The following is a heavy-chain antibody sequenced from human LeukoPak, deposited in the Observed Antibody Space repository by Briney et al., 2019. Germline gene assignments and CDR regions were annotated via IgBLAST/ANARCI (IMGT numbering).Heavy chain of an antibody. CDR3: ARDGPQPYYYYYYMDV. CDR2: IWYDGSNK. D-gene: IGHD5-18*01. Sequence: GRSLRLSCAASGFTFSSYGMHWVRQAPGKGLEWVAVIWYDGSNKYYADSVKGRFTISRDNSKNTLYLQMNSLRAEDTAVYYCARDGPQPYYYYYYMDVWGKGTTVTVSS. V-gene: IGHV3-33*01. CDR1: GFTFSSYG. J-gene: IGHJ6*03.